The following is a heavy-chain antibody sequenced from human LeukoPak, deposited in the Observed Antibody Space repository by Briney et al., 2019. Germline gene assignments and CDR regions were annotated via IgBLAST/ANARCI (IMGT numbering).Heavy chain of an antibody. D-gene: IGHD1-26*01. Sequence: SETLSLTCTVSGYSISSGYYWGWIRQPPGKGLEWIGSIYHSGSTNYNPSLKSRVTISVDKSKNQFSLKLSSVTAADTAVYYCARGEWELLGDHAFDIWGQGTMVTVSS. CDR2: IYHSGST. CDR1: GYSISSGYY. CDR3: ARGEWELLGDHAFDI. V-gene: IGHV4-38-2*02. J-gene: IGHJ3*02.